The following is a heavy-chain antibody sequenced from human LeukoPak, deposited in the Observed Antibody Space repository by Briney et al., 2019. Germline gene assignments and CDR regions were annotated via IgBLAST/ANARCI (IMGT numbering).Heavy chain of an antibody. CDR3: ASDVDTAMGI. CDR1: GFTFSDYG. J-gene: IGHJ4*02. Sequence: GGSLRLSCAAAGFTFSDYGMNWVRQAPGKGLEWVSVIYSGGSTYYADSVKGRFTISRDNSKNTLYLQMNSLRAEDTAVYYCASDVDTAMGIRGQGTLVTVSS. CDR2: IYSGGST. D-gene: IGHD5-18*01. V-gene: IGHV3-66*01.